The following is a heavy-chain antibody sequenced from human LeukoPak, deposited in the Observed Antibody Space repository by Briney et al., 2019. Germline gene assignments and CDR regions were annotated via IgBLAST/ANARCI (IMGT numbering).Heavy chain of an antibody. CDR2: INPNSGGT. D-gene: IGHD2-21*02. CDR3: TRDAGGGDCYSCPNWFDP. V-gene: IGHV1-2*02. CDR1: GYTFTGYY. J-gene: IGHJ5*02. Sequence: ASVKVSCKASGYTFTGYYMHWVRQAPGQGLEWMGWINPNSGGTNYAQKFQGRVTMTRDTSISTAYMELSRLRSDDTAVYYCTRDAGGGDCYSCPNWFDPWGQGTLVTVSS.